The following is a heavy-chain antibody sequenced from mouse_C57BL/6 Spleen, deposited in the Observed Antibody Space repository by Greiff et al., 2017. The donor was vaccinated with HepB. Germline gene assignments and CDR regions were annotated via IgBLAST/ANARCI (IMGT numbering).Heavy chain of an antibody. J-gene: IGHJ4*01. D-gene: IGHD1-1*01. V-gene: IGHV5-9-1*02. CDR2: ISSGGDYI. CDR3: TRDPFYGSSYEGAMDY. CDR1: GFTFSSYA. Sequence: EVQRVESGEGLVKPGGSLKLSCAASGFTFSSYAMSWVRQTPEKRLEWVAYISSGGDYIYYADTVKGRFTISRDNARNTLYLQMSSLKSEDTAMYYCTRDPFYGSSYEGAMDYWGQGTSVTVSS.